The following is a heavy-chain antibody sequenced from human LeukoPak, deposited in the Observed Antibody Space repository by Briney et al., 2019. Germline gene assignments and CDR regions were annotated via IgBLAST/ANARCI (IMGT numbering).Heavy chain of an antibody. V-gene: IGHV3-48*03. CDR3: ARGDRDLLDYYYYMDV. Sequence: GGSLRLSCVASGFTFSSYEMNWVRQAPGKGLEWVSYISSSGSIIYYADSVKGRFTLSRDNAKNSPYLQMNSLRAEDTAVYYCARGDRDLLDYYYYMDVWGKGTTVTISS. D-gene: IGHD3-3*01. CDR2: ISSSGSII. CDR1: GFTFSSYE. J-gene: IGHJ6*03.